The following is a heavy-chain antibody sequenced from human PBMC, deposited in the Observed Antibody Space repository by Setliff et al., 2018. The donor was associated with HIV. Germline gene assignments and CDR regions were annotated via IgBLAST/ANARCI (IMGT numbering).Heavy chain of an antibody. CDR2: SIPILGIG. D-gene: IGHD6-13*01. CDR1: GGTFSSYT. J-gene: IGHJ4*02. CDR3: ARADSSNWYHVDY. Sequence: GASVKVSCKASGGTFSSYTFNWVRQAPGQGLEWMGRSIPILGIGNDEQAQKFKGRVTFTADESTSTAYMELSSLRSEDTAVYYCARADSSNWYHVDYWGQGTLVTVSS. V-gene: IGHV1-69*02.